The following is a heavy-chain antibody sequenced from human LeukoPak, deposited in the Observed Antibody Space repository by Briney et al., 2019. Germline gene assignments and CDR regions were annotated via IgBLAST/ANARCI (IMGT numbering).Heavy chain of an antibody. CDR3: VRDDSTSWAGDWFDS. CDR1: GYRFTSYG. V-gene: IGHV1-18*01. CDR2: ISAYNGDT. Sequence: GASVKVSCKASGYRFTSYGISWVRQAPGQGPEWMGWISAYNGDTKYVQKVQGRVTMTTDTATSTAYMELRSLRSDDTAVYYCVRDDSTSWAGDWFDSWGQGTLVTVSS. J-gene: IGHJ5*01. D-gene: IGHD2-2*01.